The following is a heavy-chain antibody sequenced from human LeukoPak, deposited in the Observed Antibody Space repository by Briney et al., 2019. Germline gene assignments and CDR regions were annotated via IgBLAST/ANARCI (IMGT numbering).Heavy chain of an antibody. J-gene: IGHJ5*02. CDR2: VYYTGLT. Sequence: PSETLSLTCSVSGGSISTYYWSWIRQPPGKELEWIGYVYYTGLTNYNPSLKSRVTISADTSKNQFSLTLTSVTAADTAIYYCAKGREEGALLGWFDPWGXXTLVTVSS. D-gene: IGHD1-26*01. CDR3: AKGREEGALLGWFDP. CDR1: GGSISTYY. V-gene: IGHV4-59*08.